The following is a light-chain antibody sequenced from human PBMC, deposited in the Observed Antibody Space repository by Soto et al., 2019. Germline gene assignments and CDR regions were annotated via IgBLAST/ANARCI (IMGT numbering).Light chain of an antibody. CDR3: QQYNSYSGT. Sequence: DIRIIHLTSTVPATVADRVSITFLAKQSSSTWLAWYQQKPGKAPKLLIYDASSLESGVPSRFSGSGSGTEFTLTISSLQPDDFATYYCQQYNSYSGTFGQGTKVDIK. V-gene: IGKV1-5*01. CDR2: DAS. CDR1: QSSSTW. J-gene: IGKJ1*01.